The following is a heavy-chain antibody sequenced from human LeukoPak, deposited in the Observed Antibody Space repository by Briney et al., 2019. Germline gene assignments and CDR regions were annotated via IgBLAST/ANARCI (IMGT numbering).Heavy chain of an antibody. CDR3: AKQSAGSAAWYSLHYDF. J-gene: IGHJ4*02. CDR1: GFTLSSYA. V-gene: IGHV3-23*01. D-gene: IGHD6-13*01. Sequence: GGSLRLSCAASGFTLSSYAMTWVRQAPGRGLEWVSSVDGGGGGTYYADSVKGRFTISRDNSKDTLYLQMNGLRAEDTAVYFCAKQSAGSAAWYSLHYDFWGQGTLVIVSS. CDR2: VDGGGGGT.